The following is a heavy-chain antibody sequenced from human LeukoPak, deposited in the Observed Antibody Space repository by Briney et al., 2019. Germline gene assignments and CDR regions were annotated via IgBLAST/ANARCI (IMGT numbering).Heavy chain of an antibody. CDR1: GFTFSSYW. J-gene: IGHJ4*02. CDR3: AADLDYGGYSHFDF. V-gene: IGHV3-74*03. Sequence: PGGFLRLSCAASGFTFSSYWMHWVRQGPGKGLVWVSRIKSDGSSIMYADFVKGRFTISRDNAKNTLWLQMNSLRAEDTAVYYCAADLDYGGYSHFDFWGQGTLITVSS. CDR2: IKSDGSSI. D-gene: IGHD4-23*01.